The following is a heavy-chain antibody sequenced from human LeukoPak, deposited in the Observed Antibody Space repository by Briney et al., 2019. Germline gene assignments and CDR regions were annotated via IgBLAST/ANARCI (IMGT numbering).Heavy chain of an antibody. CDR1: EFAFSSYW. V-gene: IGHV3-74*01. Sequence: GGSLRLSCAASEFAFSSYWMHWVRQAPGKGLVWVSRINSDGSDTTYADSVKGRFTISRDNAKNTLYLQMNSLRAEDTAVYYCARVGCSSTSCTIPDYWGQGTLVTVSS. CDR2: INSDGSDT. CDR3: ARVGCSSTSCTIPDY. J-gene: IGHJ4*02. D-gene: IGHD2-2*01.